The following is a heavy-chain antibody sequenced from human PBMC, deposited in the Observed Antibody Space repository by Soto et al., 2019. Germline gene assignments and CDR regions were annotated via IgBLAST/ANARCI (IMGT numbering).Heavy chain of an antibody. J-gene: IGHJ4*02. Sequence: QVQLVQSGAEVKKPGASVKVSCKASGYTFTSYGISWVRQAPGQGREWMGWISLYNGNTNYAQKLQGRVTMTTDTSTSTAYLELRSLTSDDPAVYYCASDDDGRSILNLWGQGTLVTVSS. D-gene: IGHD3-3*02. CDR2: ISLYNGNT. V-gene: IGHV1-18*01. CDR1: GYTFTSYG. CDR3: ASDDDGRSILNL.